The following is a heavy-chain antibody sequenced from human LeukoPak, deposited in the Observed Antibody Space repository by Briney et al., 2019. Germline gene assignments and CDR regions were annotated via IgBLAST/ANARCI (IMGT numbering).Heavy chain of an antibody. CDR1: GYTLTELS. CDR3: ATPYYYGSGIGGYYYGMDV. V-gene: IGHV1-24*01. J-gene: IGHJ6*02. D-gene: IGHD3-10*01. Sequence: ASVKVSCKVSGYTLTELSMHWVRQAPGKGLEWMGGFDPEDGETIYAQKFQGRVTMTEDTSTDTAYMELSSLRSEDTAVYYCATPYYYGSGIGGYYYGMDVWGQGTTVTVSS. CDR2: FDPEDGET.